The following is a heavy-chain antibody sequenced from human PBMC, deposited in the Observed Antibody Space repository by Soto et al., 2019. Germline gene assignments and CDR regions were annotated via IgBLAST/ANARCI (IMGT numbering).Heavy chain of an antibody. CDR3: XXXXXXXXXXXXXXXLDM. CDR2: ISNSNT. Sequence: EVQLLESGGGLVQPGGSLRLSCAASGFTFSSYAMSWVRQAPGXGXXXXSGISNSNTYYAESVKGRXTISRDNSKNTXXXXXXXXXXXXXXXXXXXXXXXXXXXXXXXXXLDMWGQGTMVTVSS. J-gene: IGHJ3*02. CDR1: GFTFSSYA. V-gene: IGHV3-23*01.